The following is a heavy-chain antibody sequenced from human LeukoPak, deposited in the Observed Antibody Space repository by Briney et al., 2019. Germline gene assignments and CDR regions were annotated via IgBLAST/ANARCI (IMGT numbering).Heavy chain of an antibody. CDR2: VNPNSGGT. Sequence: ASVKVSCKASGYTFTGYYMHWVRQAPGQGLEWMGWVNPNSGGTNYAQKFQGRVTMTRDTSISTAYMELGRLRSDDTAVYYCARVRDYDILTPFDPWGQGTLVTVSS. J-gene: IGHJ5*02. D-gene: IGHD3-9*01. V-gene: IGHV1-2*02. CDR3: ARVRDYDILTPFDP. CDR1: GYTFTGYY.